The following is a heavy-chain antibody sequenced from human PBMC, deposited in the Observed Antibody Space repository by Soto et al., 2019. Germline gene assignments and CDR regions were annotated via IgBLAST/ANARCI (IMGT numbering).Heavy chain of an antibody. CDR2: ISYDGSNK. J-gene: IGHJ4*02. V-gene: IGHV3-30-3*01. Sequence: GGSLRLSCAASGFTFSSYAMHWVRQAPGKGLEWVAVISYDGSNKYYADSVKGRFTISRDNSKNTLYLQMNSLRAEDTAVYYCARLPASYYDSSGYYFDYWGQGTLVTVSS. CDR1: GFTFSSYA. CDR3: ARLPASYYDSSGYYFDY. D-gene: IGHD3-22*01.